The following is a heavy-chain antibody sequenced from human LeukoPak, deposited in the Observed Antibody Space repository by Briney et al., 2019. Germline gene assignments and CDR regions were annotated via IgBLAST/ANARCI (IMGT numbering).Heavy chain of an antibody. V-gene: IGHV1-8*03. J-gene: IGHJ6*04. D-gene: IGHD2-8*01. CDR1: GYTFTSYD. CDR3: ARGRRAGIVPSKGDV. Sequence: GASVKVSCKASGYTFTSYDINWVRQATGQGLEWMGWMNPNSGNTGYAQKFQGRVTITRNTSISTAYMELSSLRSEDTAVYYCARGRRAGIVPSKGDVWGKGTTVTVSS. CDR2: MNPNSGNT.